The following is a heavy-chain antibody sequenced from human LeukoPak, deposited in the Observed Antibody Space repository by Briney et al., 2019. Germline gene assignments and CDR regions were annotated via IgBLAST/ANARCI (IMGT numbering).Heavy chain of an antibody. Sequence: GASVKVSCKASGYTFSNYDINWVRQVTGQGLEWMGWMNPDSGNTGYAQRFQGRVTLTRNPSIGTAYMEVSSLRSEDTAVYFCARGTTRNYGDLDYWGQGTLVTVSS. J-gene: IGHJ4*02. CDR1: GYTFSNYD. CDR3: ARGTTRNYGDLDY. V-gene: IGHV1-8*01. D-gene: IGHD3-10*01. CDR2: MNPDSGNT.